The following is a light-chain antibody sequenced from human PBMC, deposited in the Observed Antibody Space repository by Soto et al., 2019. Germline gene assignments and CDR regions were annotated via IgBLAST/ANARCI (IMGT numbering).Light chain of an antibody. Sequence: DIQMTQSPSSLSASVGDRVTITCRASQSISNYLNWYQQKPGKAPKLLIYAASTLQSGVPSRFSGSGSGTDFTLSISSLQPEDFATYYCQQSSSTPIYTFGQGTKLEIK. V-gene: IGKV1-39*01. CDR2: AAS. CDR1: QSISNY. CDR3: QQSSSTPIYT. J-gene: IGKJ2*01.